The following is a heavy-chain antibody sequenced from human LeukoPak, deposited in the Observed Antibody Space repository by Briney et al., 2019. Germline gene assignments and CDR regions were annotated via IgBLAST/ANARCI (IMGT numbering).Heavy chain of an antibody. D-gene: IGHD5-24*01. V-gene: IGHV3-74*01. J-gene: IGHJ6*03. CDR2: INSDGSST. CDR3: ARSTQGQYYYYYYYMDV. CDR1: GFTFSSYW. Sequence: GGSLRLSCAASGFTFSSYWMHWVRQAPGKGLVWVSRINSDGSSTSYADSVKGRFTISRDNAKNTLYLQMNSLRAEDTAVYYCARSTQGQYYYYYYYMDVWGKGTTVTISS.